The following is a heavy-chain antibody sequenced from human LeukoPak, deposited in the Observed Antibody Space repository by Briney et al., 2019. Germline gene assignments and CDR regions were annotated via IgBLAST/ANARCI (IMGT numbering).Heavy chain of an antibody. CDR1: GGSISSSSYY. V-gene: IGHV4-39*01. CDR2: IYYSGST. CDR3: ARYCGGDCYTEHEYFQH. Sequence: SETLSLTCTVSGGSISSSSYYWGWIRQPPGKGLEWIGSIYYSGSTYYNPSLKSRVTISVDTSKNQFSLKLSSVTAADTAVYYCARYCGGDCYTEHEYFQHWGQGTLVTVSS. J-gene: IGHJ1*01. D-gene: IGHD2-21*01.